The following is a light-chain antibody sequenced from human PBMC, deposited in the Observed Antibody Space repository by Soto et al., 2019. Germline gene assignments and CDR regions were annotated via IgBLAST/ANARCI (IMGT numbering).Light chain of an antibody. J-gene: IGKJ1*01. CDR1: QTIIGY. CDR2: AAS. Sequence: DIQMTQSPSSLSASIGDSVTITCRASQTIIGYLNWYQQKPGKAPRLLINAASNLQSGVPSRFRGSGSETDFNLTITSLQPEDFATYYCQQSYTTPRTFGQGTKVEIQ. V-gene: IGKV1-39*01. CDR3: QQSYTTPRT.